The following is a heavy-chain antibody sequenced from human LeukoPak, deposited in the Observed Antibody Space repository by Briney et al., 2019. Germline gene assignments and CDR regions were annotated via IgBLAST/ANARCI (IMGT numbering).Heavy chain of an antibody. V-gene: IGHV4-39*01. CDR1: GGSISSSSYY. D-gene: IGHD6-6*01. J-gene: IGHJ6*02. Sequence: PSETLSLTCTVSGGSISSSSYYWGWIRQPPGKGLEWIGSIYYSGSTYYNPSLKSRVTISVDTSKNQFSLKLSSVTAADTAVYYCARHGIAARQYYYYGMDVWGQGTTVTVSS. CDR3: ARHGIAARQYYYYGMDV. CDR2: IYYSGST.